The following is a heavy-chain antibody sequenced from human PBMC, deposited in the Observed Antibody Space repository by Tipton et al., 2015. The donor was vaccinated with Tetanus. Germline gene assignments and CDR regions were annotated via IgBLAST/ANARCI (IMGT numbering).Heavy chain of an antibody. CDR2: IYYTGST. J-gene: IGHJ4*02. V-gene: IGHV4-61*08. CDR3: ARSKLLWFGESLSGFDS. D-gene: IGHD3-10*01. CDR1: GASSRNDGYY. Sequence: TLSLTCTVSGASSRNDGYYWSWVRQHPGRGLEWIGYIYYTGSTDYNPSLKSRVTISVDTSKSQFSLRLTSVTAADTAVYYCARSKLLWFGESLSGFDSWGQGTLVTVSA.